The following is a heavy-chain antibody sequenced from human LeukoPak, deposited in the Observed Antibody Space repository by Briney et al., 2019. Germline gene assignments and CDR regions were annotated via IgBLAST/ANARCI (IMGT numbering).Heavy chain of an antibody. V-gene: IGHV3-21*01. CDR3: ARDPPYYDSSGYYDDY. CDR2: ISGSSIYI. CDR1: GFTFSTYS. Sequence: GALRLSCAASGFTFSTYSMNWVRQAPGKGLEWVSSISGSSIYIYYAESVKGRFTISRDNAKNSLYLQMNSLRAEDTAVYYCARDPPYYDSSGYYDDYWGQGTLVTVSS. J-gene: IGHJ4*02. D-gene: IGHD3-22*01.